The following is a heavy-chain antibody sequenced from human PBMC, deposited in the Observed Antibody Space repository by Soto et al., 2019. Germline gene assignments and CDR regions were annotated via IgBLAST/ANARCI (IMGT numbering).Heavy chain of an antibody. V-gene: IGHV1-58*01. CDR3: AAGLGSYFDYNYGMDV. Sequence: GASVKVSCKASGFTFTSSAVQWVRQARGQRLEWIGWIVVGSGNTNYAQKFQERVTITRDMSTSTAYMELSSLRSEDTAVYYCAAGLGSYFDYNYGMDVWGQGTTVTVSS. D-gene: IGHD1-26*01. CDR1: GFTFTSSA. J-gene: IGHJ6*02. CDR2: IVVGSGNT.